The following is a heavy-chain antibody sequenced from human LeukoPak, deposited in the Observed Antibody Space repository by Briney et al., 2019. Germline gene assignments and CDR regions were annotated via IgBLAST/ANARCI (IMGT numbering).Heavy chain of an antibody. CDR3: AKDRAARGRGNYFYMDV. V-gene: IGHV3-48*04. D-gene: IGHD2/OR15-2a*01. J-gene: IGHJ6*03. CDR2: ISSSGSTI. Sequence: GGSLRLSCAASGFTFSRYGMHWVRQAPGKGLEWVSYISSSGSTIYYADSVKGRFTISRDNRENSLYLQMNSLRPEDTALYYCAKDRAARGRGNYFYMDVWGKGTTVTVSS. CDR1: GFTFSRYG.